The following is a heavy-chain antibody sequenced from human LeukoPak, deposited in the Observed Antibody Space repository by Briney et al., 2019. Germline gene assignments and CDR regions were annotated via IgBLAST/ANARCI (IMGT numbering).Heavy chain of an antibody. CDR1: GFTFSSYW. CDR3: ARGLYSGHYLDY. CDR2: ISGSGGST. V-gene: IGHV3-23*01. J-gene: IGHJ4*02. D-gene: IGHD1-26*01. Sequence: GGSLRLSCAASGFTFSSYWMSWVRQAPGKGLEWVSAISGSGGSTYYADSVKGRFTISRDNSKNTLYLQMNSLRSEDTAVYYCARGLYSGHYLDYWSQGTLVIVSS.